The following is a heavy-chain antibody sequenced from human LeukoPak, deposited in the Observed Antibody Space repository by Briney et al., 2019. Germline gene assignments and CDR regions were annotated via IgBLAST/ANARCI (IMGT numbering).Heavy chain of an antibody. CDR2: INHSGST. V-gene: IGHV4-34*01. CDR1: AGSFSGYY. CDR3: ARRGYDHSGYYYGMDV. Sequence: SETLSLTCAVYAGSFSGYYWSWIRQPPGKGLEWIGEINHSGSTNYNPSLKSRVTISVDTSKNQFSLKLSSVTAADTAVYYCARRGYDHSGYYYGMDVWGKGTTVTVSS. D-gene: IGHD5-12*01. J-gene: IGHJ6*04.